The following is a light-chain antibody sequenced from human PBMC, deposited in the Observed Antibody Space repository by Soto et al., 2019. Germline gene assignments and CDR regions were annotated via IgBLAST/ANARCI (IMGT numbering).Light chain of an antibody. V-gene: IGLV2-14*03. CDR2: XVS. CDR3: SSYTSSSTL. J-gene: IGLJ1*01. Sequence: WYQQHPGKAPKLXIYXVSDXPSGISSRFSGSKSGNTASLTISGLQTEDEADYYCSSYTSSSTLLGTGTKVPVL.